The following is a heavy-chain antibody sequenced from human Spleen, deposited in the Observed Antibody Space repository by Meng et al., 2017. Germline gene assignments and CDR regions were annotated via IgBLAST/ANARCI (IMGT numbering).Heavy chain of an antibody. CDR2: IDPNNDHT. J-gene: IGHJ4*02. Sequence: QWQLVQSGPEVKEPGASVKLSCKPSGYTFAAYWIHWLRQAHGQGLEWMGRIDPNNDHTQYAQNFQGRVTMTSDTSISTVYMELNGLRSNDTAVYYCARDEDISAAGKLFGDYWGQGTLVTVSS. D-gene: IGHD6-13*01. V-gene: IGHV1-2*06. CDR1: GYTFAAYW. CDR3: ARDEDISAAGKLFGDY.